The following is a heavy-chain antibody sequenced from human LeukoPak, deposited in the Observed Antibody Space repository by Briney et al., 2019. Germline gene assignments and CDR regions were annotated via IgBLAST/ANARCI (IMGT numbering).Heavy chain of an antibody. Sequence: GGYLRLSCAASGFTFSSYRMHWVRPVPGKGLVWVSRINSDGSSTSYADSVKGRFTISRDNAKNTLYVQMNSLRAEDTAVYYCSTGSGHAFDIWGRGTMVTVSS. CDR1: GFTFSSYR. J-gene: IGHJ3*02. D-gene: IGHD3-10*01. CDR3: STGSGHAFDI. V-gene: IGHV3-74*01. CDR2: INSDGSST.